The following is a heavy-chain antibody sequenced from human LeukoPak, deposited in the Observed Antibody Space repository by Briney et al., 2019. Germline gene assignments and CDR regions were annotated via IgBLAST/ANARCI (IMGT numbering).Heavy chain of an antibody. D-gene: IGHD6-13*01. CDR1: GFTFSSYG. Sequence: GGSLRLSCAASGFTFSSYGMHWVRQAPGKGLEWVAFIRYDGSNKYYADSVKGRFTISRDNSKNTLYLQMNSLRAEDTAVHYCAKDWADSSSWKLYYYYGMDVWGQGTTVTVSS. J-gene: IGHJ6*02. V-gene: IGHV3-30*02. CDR3: AKDWADSSSWKLYYYYGMDV. CDR2: IRYDGSNK.